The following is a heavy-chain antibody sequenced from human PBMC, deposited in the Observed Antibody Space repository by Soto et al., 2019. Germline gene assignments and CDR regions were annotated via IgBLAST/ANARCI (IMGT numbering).Heavy chain of an antibody. CDR3: ATHGLGVSSPPYFDN. CDR2: FVPLFGTT. D-gene: IGHD3-16*01. CDR1: GGTFSGYV. Sequence: QLVQSGSEVKKPGSSVKVSCQASGGTFSGYVVTWVRQAPGQGLEWMGEFVPLFGTTNYAQRFSGRITIPEEESTSKAYMELRTLRSDDTAVYYCATHGLGVSSPPYFDNWGQGTLVTVSS. V-gene: IGHV1-69*01. J-gene: IGHJ4*02.